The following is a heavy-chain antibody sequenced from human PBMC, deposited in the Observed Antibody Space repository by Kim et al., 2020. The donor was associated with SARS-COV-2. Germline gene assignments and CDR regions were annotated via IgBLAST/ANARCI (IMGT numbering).Heavy chain of an antibody. CDR3: ARGSGSYLYFDY. CDR2: ISSNGGST. D-gene: IGHD1-26*01. Sequence: GGSLRLSCAASGFTFSSYAMHWVRQAPGKGLEYVSAISSNGGSTYYANSVKGRFTISRDNSKNTLYLQMGSLRAEDMAVYYCARGSGSYLYFDYWGQGTLVTVSS. J-gene: IGHJ4*02. CDR1: GFTFSSYA. V-gene: IGHV3-64*01.